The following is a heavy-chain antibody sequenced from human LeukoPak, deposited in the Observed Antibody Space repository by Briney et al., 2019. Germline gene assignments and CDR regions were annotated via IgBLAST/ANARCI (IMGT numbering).Heavy chain of an antibody. CDR2: ISSSSSYI. D-gene: IGHD4-17*01. V-gene: IGHV3-21*01. J-gene: IGHJ4*02. CDR1: GFTFSSYS. Sequence: GGSLRLSCAASGFTFSSYSMNWVRQAPGKGLEWVSSISSSSSYIYYADSVKGRFTIPRDNAKNSLYLQMNSLRAEDTAVHYCARVLNSYGDGYWGQGTLVTVSS. CDR3: ARVLNSYGDGY.